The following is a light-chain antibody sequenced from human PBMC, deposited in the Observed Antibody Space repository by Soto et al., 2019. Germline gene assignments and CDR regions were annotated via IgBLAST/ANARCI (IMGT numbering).Light chain of an antibody. CDR3: QTWGATVV. V-gene: IGLV4-69*01. CDR2: LNSDGSC. J-gene: IGLJ2*01. CDR1: SGHSTYA. Sequence: QPVLTQSPSASASLGASVKLTCTLSSGHSTYAIAWHQHQPEKGPRFLMKLNSDGSCTKGDGIPDRFTGSSSGAERYLSISSLRSEDEADYYCQTWGATVVFGGGTKLTVL.